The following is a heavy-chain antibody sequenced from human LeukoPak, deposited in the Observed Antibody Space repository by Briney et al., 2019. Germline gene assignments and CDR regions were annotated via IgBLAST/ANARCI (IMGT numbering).Heavy chain of an antibody. Sequence: ASVKVSCKASGYTFTGYCMHWVRQAPGQGLEWMGWINPNSGGTNYAQKFQGRVTMTRDTSISTAYMELSRLRSDDTAVYYCARVDTAMAAYYFDYWGQGTLVTVSS. J-gene: IGHJ4*02. V-gene: IGHV1-2*02. CDR1: GYTFTGYC. D-gene: IGHD5-18*01. CDR2: INPNSGGT. CDR3: ARVDTAMAAYYFDY.